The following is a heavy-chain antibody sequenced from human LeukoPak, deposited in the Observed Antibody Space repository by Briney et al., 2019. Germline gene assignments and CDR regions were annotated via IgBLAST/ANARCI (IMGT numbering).Heavy chain of an antibody. CDR1: GGTFSSYA. D-gene: IGHD3-10*01. V-gene: IGHV1-18*01. CDR3: ASHEIYYGSGSPPDC. CDR2: ISAYNGNT. Sequence: GSSVKVSCKASGGTFSSYAISWVRQAPGQGLEWMGWISAYNGNTNYAQKLQGRVTMTTDTSTSTAYMELRSLRSDDTAVYYCASHEIYYGSGSPPDCWGQGTLVTASS. J-gene: IGHJ4*02.